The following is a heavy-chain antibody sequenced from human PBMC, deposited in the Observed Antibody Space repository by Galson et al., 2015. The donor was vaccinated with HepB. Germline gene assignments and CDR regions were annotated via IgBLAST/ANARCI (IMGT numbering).Heavy chain of an antibody. CDR3: ARDRRWQQLAIDY. CDR1: GFTFSSYG. V-gene: IGHV3-33*08. J-gene: IGHJ4*02. CDR2: IWYDGSNK. Sequence: LRLSCAASGFTFSSYGMHWVRQAPGKGLEWVAVIWYDGSNKYYADSVKGRFTISRDNSKNTLYLQMNSLRAEDTAVYYCARDRRWQQLAIDYWGQGTLVTVSS. D-gene: IGHD6-13*01.